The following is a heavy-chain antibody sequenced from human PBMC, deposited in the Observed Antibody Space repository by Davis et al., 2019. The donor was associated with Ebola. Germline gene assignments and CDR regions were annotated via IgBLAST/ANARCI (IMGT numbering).Heavy chain of an antibody. Sequence: AASVKVSCTAPGYTFTGYYMHWVRQAPGQGLEWMGRINPNSGGTNYAQKFQGRVTMTRDTSISTAYMELSRLRSDDTAVYYCARGVGVVTADNWFDPWGQGTLVTVSS. CDR3: ARGVGVVTADNWFDP. CDR1: GYTFTGYY. V-gene: IGHV1-2*06. D-gene: IGHD2-21*02. J-gene: IGHJ5*02. CDR2: INPNSGGT.